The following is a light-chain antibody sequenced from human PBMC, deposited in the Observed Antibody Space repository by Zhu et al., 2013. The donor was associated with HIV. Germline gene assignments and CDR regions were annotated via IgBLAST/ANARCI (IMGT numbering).Light chain of an antibody. V-gene: IGKV3D-15*01. CDR3: QQYYSTPRT. CDR2: GAS. Sequence: EIVLTQSPATLSLSPGDRATLSCRASQSVSSNLAWYQQKPGQSPRLLIYGASSRATGIPDRFSGSGSGTDFTLTISSLQAEDVAVYYCQQYYSTPRTFGQGTKVEIK. CDR1: QSVSSN. J-gene: IGKJ1*01.